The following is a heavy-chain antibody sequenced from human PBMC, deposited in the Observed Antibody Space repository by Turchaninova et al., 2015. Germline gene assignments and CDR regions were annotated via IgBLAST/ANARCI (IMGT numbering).Heavy chain of an antibody. CDR1: GYSISSGCY. CDR3: ARHGIAGYLDL. D-gene: IGHD1-26*01. J-gene: IGHJ2*01. V-gene: IGHV4-38-2*01. CDR2: FYHSGIT. Sequence: QVQLQESGPGLVKPSETLSLTSAVSGYSISSGCYWGWIRQPPGKGLEWIGNFYHSGITYYNPSLKSRVTISEDTSKNQFSLKLSSVTAADTALYYCARHGIAGYLDLWGRGTLVTVSS.